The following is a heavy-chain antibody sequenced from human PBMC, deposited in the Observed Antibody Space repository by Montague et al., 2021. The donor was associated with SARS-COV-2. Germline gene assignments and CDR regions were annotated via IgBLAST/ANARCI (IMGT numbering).Heavy chain of an antibody. CDR1: GGSISSGSYY. Sequence: TLSLTCSVSGGSISSGSYYWSWIRQPAGKGLEWIGRIYTSGSTNYNPSLKSRVTMSVDTSKNQFSLKLRSVTAADTAVYFCARDGLERQWWMLGWFDPWGQGTLVTVSS. J-gene: IGHJ5*02. CDR2: IYTSGST. D-gene: IGHD1-1*01. CDR3: ARDGLERQWWMLGWFDP. V-gene: IGHV4-61*02.